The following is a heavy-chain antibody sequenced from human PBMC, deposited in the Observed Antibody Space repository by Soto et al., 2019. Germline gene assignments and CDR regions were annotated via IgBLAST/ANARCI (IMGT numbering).Heavy chain of an antibody. CDR1: GYTFSNYY. Sequence: ASVKVSCKSTGYTFSNYYIHWVRQAPGQGLEWMGIINPTGVSTTYAQKFRGRVTMTRDTSTSTVYIDMRSLRSEDTAVYYCVRSYDDSNGFSLYQFDYWGQGTRVTVSS. D-gene: IGHD3-22*01. CDR3: VRSYDDSNGFSLYQFDY. J-gene: IGHJ4*02. CDR2: INPTGVST. V-gene: IGHV1-46*01.